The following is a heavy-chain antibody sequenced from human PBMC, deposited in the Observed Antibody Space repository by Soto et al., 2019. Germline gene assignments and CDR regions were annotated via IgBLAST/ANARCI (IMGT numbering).Heavy chain of an antibody. J-gene: IGHJ6*02. CDR1: GFTFDDYA. Sequence: PGGSLRLSCAASGFTFDDYAMHWVRQAPGKGLEWVSGISWNSGSIGYADSVKGRFTISRDNAKNSLYLQMNSLRAEDTALYYCAKDSLYGSGSYYGMDVWGQGTTVTVS. D-gene: IGHD3-10*01. CDR2: ISWNSGSI. CDR3: AKDSLYGSGSYYGMDV. V-gene: IGHV3-9*01.